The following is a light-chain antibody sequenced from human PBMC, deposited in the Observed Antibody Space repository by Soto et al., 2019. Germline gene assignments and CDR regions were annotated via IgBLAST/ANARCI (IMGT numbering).Light chain of an antibody. Sequence: IQGPRSPSSVPASVGDRVTITCRASQSISSYLNWYQQKPGKAPKLLIYKASTLKSGIPARFSGRGSGTEFTLTISILQPYDLAAYFSQQDNGHPQVFGPGTKVDIK. CDR3: QQDNGHPQV. CDR2: KAS. J-gene: IGKJ1*01. V-gene: IGKV1-5*03. CDR1: QSISSY.